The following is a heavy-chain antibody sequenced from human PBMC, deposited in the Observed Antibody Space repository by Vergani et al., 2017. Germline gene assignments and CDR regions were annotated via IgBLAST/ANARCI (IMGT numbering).Heavy chain of an antibody. J-gene: IGHJ6*02. CDR2: IYYSGST. CDR3: ARDKRCSSTSCAKVYGMDV. CDR1: GGSISSYY. Sequence: QVQLQESGPGLVKPSETLSLTCTVSGGSISSYYWSWIRQPPGKGLGWVGYIYYSGSTNYNPSLTSRVTISVDTSKNQFSLKLSSVTAADTAVYYCARDKRCSSTSCAKVYGMDVWGQGTTVTVSS. D-gene: IGHD2-2*01. V-gene: IGHV4-59*01.